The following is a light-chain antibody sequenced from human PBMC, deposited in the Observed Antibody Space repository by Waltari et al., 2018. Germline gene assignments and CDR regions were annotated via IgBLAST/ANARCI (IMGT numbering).Light chain of an antibody. J-gene: IGKJ1*01. CDR3: QQYNSYSWT. Sequence: DIQMTQSPSTLSASVGDRVTITCWASQSISSWLAWYQQKPGKAPKLLIYKASSLESGVPSRFSGSGSRTEFTITINSLQPDDFATYYCQQYNSYSWTFGQGTKVEIK. CDR1: QSISSW. CDR2: KAS. V-gene: IGKV1-5*03.